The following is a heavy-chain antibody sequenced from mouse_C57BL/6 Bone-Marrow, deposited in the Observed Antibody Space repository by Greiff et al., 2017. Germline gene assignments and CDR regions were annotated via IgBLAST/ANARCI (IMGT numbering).Heavy chain of an antibody. D-gene: IGHD2-12*01. V-gene: IGHV1-52*01. CDR2: IDPSDSET. CDR3: ARRTQVRRRFAY. J-gene: IGHJ3*01. Sequence: QVQLQQPGAELVRPGASVKLSCKASGYTFTSYWMHWVKQRPGQGLEWIGKIDPSDSETHYNQKFKGKATLTVDKSSSTAYMQLSSLTSEDSAVYYYARRTQVRRRFAYWGRGTLVTVSA. CDR1: GYTFTSYW.